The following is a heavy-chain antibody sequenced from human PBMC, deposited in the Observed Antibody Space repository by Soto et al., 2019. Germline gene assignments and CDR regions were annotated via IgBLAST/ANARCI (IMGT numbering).Heavy chain of an antibody. D-gene: IGHD2-2*02. J-gene: IGHJ6*02. V-gene: IGHV1-69*13. CDR1: GGTFSSYA. Sequence: ASVKVSCKASGGTFSSYAISWVRQAPGQGLEWMGGIIPIFGTANYAQKFQGRVTITADESTSTAYMELSSLRSEDTAVYYCARVVGDIVVVPAAIRHYYYYGMEVWGQGTKVTVSS. CDR2: IIPIFGTA. CDR3: ARVVGDIVVVPAAIRHYYYYGMEV.